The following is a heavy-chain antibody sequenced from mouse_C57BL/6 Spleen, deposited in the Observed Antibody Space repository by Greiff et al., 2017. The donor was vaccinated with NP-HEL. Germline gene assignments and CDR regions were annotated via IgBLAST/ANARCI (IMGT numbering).Heavy chain of an antibody. Sequence: DVMLVESGGGLVKPGGSLKLSCAASGFTFSDYGMHWVRQAPEKGLEWVAYISSGSSTIYYADTVKGRFTISRDNAKNTLFLQMTSLRSEDTAMYYCARDGITTVAMDYWGQGTSVTVSS. CDR3: ARDGITTVAMDY. CDR2: ISSGSSTI. CDR1: GFTFSDYG. V-gene: IGHV5-17*01. D-gene: IGHD1-1*01. J-gene: IGHJ4*01.